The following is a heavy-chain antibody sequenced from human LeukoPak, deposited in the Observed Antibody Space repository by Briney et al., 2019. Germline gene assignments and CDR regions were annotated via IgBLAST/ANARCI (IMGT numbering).Heavy chain of an antibody. J-gene: IGHJ4*02. D-gene: IGHD3-22*01. CDR2: IYSGGST. Sequence: PGGSLRLSCAASGFTVSSNYMSWVRQAPGKGLEWVSVIYSGGSTYYADSVKGRFTISRDNPKNTLYLQMNSLRAEDTAVYYCARVSGHPDYYDSSGYVGYWGQGTLVTVSS. CDR3: ARVSGHPDYYDSSGYVGY. CDR1: GFTVSSNY. V-gene: IGHV3-53*01.